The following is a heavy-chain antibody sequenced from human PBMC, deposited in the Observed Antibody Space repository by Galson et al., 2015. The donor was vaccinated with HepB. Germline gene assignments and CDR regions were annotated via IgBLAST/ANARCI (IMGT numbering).Heavy chain of an antibody. D-gene: IGHD3-22*01. V-gene: IGHV1-46*01. CDR2: INPSGGST. CDR1: GYTFTSYY. CDR3: ARDRAGDSSGYSLDY. J-gene: IGHJ4*02. Sequence: SVKVSCKASGYTFTSYYMHWVRQAPGQGLEWMGIINPSGGSTSYTQTFQGRVTMTRDTSTSTVYMELSSLRSEDTAVYYCARDRAGDSSGYSLDYWGQGTLVTVSS.